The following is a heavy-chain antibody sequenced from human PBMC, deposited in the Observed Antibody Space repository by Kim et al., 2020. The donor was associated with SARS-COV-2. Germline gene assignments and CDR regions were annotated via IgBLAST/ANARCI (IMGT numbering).Heavy chain of an antibody. CDR1: GFTFSSYA. CDR3: AKDRVILTWSYYYGMDV. V-gene: IGHV3-23*01. D-gene: IGHD3-3*01. CDR2: ISGSGGST. J-gene: IGHJ6*02. Sequence: GGSLRLSCAASGFTFSSYAMSWVRQAPGKGLEWVSAISGSGGSTYYADSVKGRFTISRDNSKNTLYLQMNSLRAEDTAVYYCAKDRVILTWSYYYGMDVWGQGTTVTVSS.